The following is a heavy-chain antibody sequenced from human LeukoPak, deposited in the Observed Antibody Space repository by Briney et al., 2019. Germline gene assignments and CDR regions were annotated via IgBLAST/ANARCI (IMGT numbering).Heavy chain of an antibody. CDR1: GFTFSSYG. CDR3: ASKGAYGDYEDY. CDR2: IWYDGSNK. J-gene: IGHJ4*02. D-gene: IGHD4-17*01. Sequence: GGSLRLSCAVSGFTFSSYGMHWVRQAPGKGLEWVAVIWYDGSNKYYADSVKGRFTISRDNSKNTLYLQMNSLRAEDTAVYYCASKGAYGDYEDYWGQGTLVTVSS. V-gene: IGHV3-33*01.